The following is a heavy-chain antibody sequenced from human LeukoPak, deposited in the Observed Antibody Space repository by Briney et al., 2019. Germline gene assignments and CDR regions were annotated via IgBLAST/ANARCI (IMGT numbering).Heavy chain of an antibody. V-gene: IGHV1-69*05. CDR2: IIPIFGTA. CDR3: ARGGSSTAALEYYFDY. CDR1: GYTFTTNA. J-gene: IGHJ4*02. Sequence: ASVKVSCKVSGYTFTTNAVNWVRQAPGQGLEWMGGIIPIFGTANYAQKFQGRVTITTDESTSTAYMELSSLRSEDTAVYYCARGGSSTAALEYYFDYWGQGTLVTVSS. D-gene: IGHD6-6*01.